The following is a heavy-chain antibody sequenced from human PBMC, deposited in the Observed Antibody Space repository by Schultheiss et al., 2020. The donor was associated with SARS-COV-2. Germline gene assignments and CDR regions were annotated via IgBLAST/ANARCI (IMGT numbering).Heavy chain of an antibody. CDR1: GFTFSSYA. D-gene: IGHD3-10*01. J-gene: IGHJ4*02. CDR3: TKESLNRKFHY. V-gene: IGHV3-23*01. Sequence: GGSLRLSCAASGFTFSSYAMAWVRQAPGKGLEWVSGISGRGRSPYLADSVKGRFTISRDDSKNTLFLQMNSLRAEDTAVYFCTKESLNRKFHYWGQGTRVTVSS. CDR2: ISGRGRSP.